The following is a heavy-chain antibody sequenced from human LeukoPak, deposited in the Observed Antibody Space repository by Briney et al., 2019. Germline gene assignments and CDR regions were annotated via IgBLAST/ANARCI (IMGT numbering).Heavy chain of an antibody. CDR3: ARSASSSSRSAFDI. V-gene: IGHV4-59*01. D-gene: IGHD6-6*01. J-gene: IGHJ3*02. Sequence: SETLSLTCTVSGGXISSYYCSWIRQPPGKGREWLGYIYYTGNTNYNPSLKSRITISVDTSKNQFSLKLSSVTAADTAFYYCARSASSSSRSAFDIWGQGTMVTVSS. CDR1: GGXISSYY. CDR2: IYYTGNT.